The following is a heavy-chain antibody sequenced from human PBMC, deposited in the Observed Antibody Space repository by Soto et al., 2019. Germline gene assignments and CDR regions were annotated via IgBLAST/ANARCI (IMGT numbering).Heavy chain of an antibody. J-gene: IGHJ1*01. V-gene: IGHV3-9*01. Sequence: GGSLRLSCAASGFTFDDYAMHWVRQAPGKGLEWVSGISWNSGSIGYADSVKGRFTISRDNAKNSLYLQMNSLRAEDTALYYCARDSVAVAAKGAEYFEHWGQGTLVTVSS. CDR3: ARDSVAVAAKGAEYFEH. CDR2: ISWNSGSI. D-gene: IGHD6-19*01. CDR1: GFTFDDYA.